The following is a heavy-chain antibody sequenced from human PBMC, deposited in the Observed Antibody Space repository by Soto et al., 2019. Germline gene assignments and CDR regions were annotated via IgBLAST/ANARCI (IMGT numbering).Heavy chain of an antibody. D-gene: IGHD2-2*01. CDR1: GFTFSSYG. V-gene: IGHV3-23*01. Sequence: EPQLLESGGGLGHPGGSLSLSCAASGFTFSSYGMSWVRQAPGKGLEWVAAISGSGVSTYYADSVRGRSTISRDNSKKTVDLQMNSLRAEDTAVYYCAKFYCISTMCQAPAAKSTGGFEIWGQGTLVTVSS. J-gene: IGHJ3*02. CDR2: ISGSGVST. CDR3: AKFYCISTMCQAPAAKSTGGFEI.